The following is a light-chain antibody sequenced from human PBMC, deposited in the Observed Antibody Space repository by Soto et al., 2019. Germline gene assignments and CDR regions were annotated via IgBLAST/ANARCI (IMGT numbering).Light chain of an antibody. Sequence: EIVLTQSLATLSLSPGERATLSCRWIQSVSSYLAWYQQKPGQAPRLLIYDASNRATGIPARFSGSGSGTDFTLTISSLEPEDFAVYYCQQRSNWPPSITFGQGTRLEIK. CDR1: QSVSSY. V-gene: IGKV3-11*01. J-gene: IGKJ5*01. CDR3: QQRSNWPPSIT. CDR2: DAS.